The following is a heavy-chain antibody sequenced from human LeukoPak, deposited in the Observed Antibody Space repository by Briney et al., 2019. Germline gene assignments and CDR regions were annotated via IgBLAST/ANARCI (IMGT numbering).Heavy chain of an antibody. V-gene: IGHV3-30*18. CDR2: ISYDGSNK. Sequence: GGSLRLSCAASGFTFSSYGMHWVRQAPGKGLEWVAVISYDGSNKYYADSVKGRFTISRDNSKNTLYLQMNSLRAEDTAVYYCAKDLHGYGDLNWFDPWGQGTLVTVSS. CDR3: AKDLHGYGDLNWFDP. D-gene: IGHD4-17*01. J-gene: IGHJ5*02. CDR1: GFTFSSYG.